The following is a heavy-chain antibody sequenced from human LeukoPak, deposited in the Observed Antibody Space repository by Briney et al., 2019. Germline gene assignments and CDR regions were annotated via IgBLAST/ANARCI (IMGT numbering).Heavy chain of an antibody. D-gene: IGHD5-18*01. CDR1: GFTFSSYW. CDR2: IKQDGSEK. V-gene: IGHV3-7*01. CDR3: ARESNTATYYYYYYGMDV. Sequence: GGSLRLSCAASGFTFSSYWMSWVRQAPGKGLEWVANIKQDGSEKYYVDSVKGRFTISRDNAKNSLYLQMNSLRAEDTAVYYCARESNTATYYYYYYGMDVWGQGTTVTVSS. J-gene: IGHJ6*02.